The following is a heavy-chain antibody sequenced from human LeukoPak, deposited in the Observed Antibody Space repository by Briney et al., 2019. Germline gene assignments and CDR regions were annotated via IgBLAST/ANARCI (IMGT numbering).Heavy chain of an antibody. CDR1: GFTFSSYA. CDR3: AMAESYYDSSGYYQGGGNDAFDI. V-gene: IGHV3-23*01. J-gene: IGHJ3*02. CDR2: TSGSGTHT. Sequence: PGGSLRLSCAASGFTFSSYAMSWVSQAPGKGLEWVSATSGSGTHTFYADSVKGRFTLPRDNSKNTLYLQMNSQRAEDTAVYYCAMAESYYDSSGYYQGGGNDAFDIWGQGTMVTVSS. D-gene: IGHD3-22*01.